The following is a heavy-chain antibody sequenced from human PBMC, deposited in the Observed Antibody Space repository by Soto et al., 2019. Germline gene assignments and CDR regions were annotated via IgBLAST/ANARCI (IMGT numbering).Heavy chain of an antibody. CDR1: GYTFTGYA. CDR2: INAGNGNT. CDR3: ARAVAVPADFDY. V-gene: IGHV1-3*05. J-gene: IGHJ4*02. D-gene: IGHD6-19*01. Sequence: QVQLVQSGAEEKKPGASVKVSCKASGYTFTGYAMHWVRQAPGQRLEWMGWINAGNGNTKYSQTFQGRVTITRDTSASTAYMELSSLRSEDTAVHYCARAVAVPADFDYWGQGTLVTVSS.